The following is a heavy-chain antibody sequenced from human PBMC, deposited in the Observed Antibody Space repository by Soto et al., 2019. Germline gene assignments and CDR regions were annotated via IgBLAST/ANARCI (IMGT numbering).Heavy chain of an antibody. CDR2: IYYSGST. V-gene: IGHV4-61*01. J-gene: IGHJ6*02. Sequence: SETLSLTCTVSGGSVSSGSYYWSWIRQPPGKGLEWIGYIYYSGSTNYNPSLKSRVTISVDTSKNQFSLKLSSVTAADTAVYYCARGEDSSSTGYYYYYGMDVCGQGTRVTVAS. CDR1: GGSVSSGSYY. D-gene: IGHD6-6*01. CDR3: ARGEDSSSTGYYYYYGMDV.